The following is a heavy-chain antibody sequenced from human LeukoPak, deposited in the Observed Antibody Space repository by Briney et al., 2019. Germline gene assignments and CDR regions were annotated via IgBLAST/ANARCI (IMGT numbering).Heavy chain of an antibody. J-gene: IGHJ3*02. CDR2: INPNSGGT. V-gene: IGHV1-2*02. Sequence: ASVNVSFKASGYIFTAYYIHWLRQAPGQGLEWMGWINPNSGGTSFALNFQGGVTLTRDTSISTVYMELSRLRSDDTAVYYCAREFYSDGGTYSKAFDIWGQGTMVTVSS. CDR1: GYIFTAYY. CDR3: AREFYSDGGTYSKAFDI. D-gene: IGHD3-22*01.